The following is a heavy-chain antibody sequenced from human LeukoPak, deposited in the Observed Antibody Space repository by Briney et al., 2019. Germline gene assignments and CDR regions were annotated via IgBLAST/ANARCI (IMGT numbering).Heavy chain of an antibody. CDR2: MKQDGSEK. CDR3: ARVLSSLAAGDSYDY. Sequence: GGSLRLSCAASGFTFSSYWMSWVRQAPGKGLEWVANMKQDGSEKYYVDSVTGRFTISRDNAKNSLYLQMNSLRAEDTAVYYCARVLSSLAAGDSYDYRGQGTLVTVSS. CDR1: GFTFSSYW. D-gene: IGHD6-13*01. J-gene: IGHJ4*02. V-gene: IGHV3-7*01.